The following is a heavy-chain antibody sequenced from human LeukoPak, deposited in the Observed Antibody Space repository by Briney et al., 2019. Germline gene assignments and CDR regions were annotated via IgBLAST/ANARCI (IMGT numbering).Heavy chain of an antibody. Sequence: SGTLSLTCAVFGGSISSSNLWSWVRQPPGKGLEWIGEVSHRGDTNYNPSLKSRVTIPIDKSKNQFSLRLTSVTAADTAVYYCTRGGLTFGGNWGQGILVTVSS. CDR1: GGSISSSNL. D-gene: IGHD3-10*01. J-gene: IGHJ4*02. V-gene: IGHV4-4*02. CDR3: TRGGLTFGGN. CDR2: VSHRGDT.